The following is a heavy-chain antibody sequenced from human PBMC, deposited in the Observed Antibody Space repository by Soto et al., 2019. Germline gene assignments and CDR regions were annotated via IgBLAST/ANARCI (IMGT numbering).Heavy chain of an antibody. CDR2: INPNSGNI. CDR3: ARGRASGSYYLLDY. V-gene: IGHV1-8*01. Sequence: VASVNVYCKAAGDTFSTYDINWGRQATGHGLEWMGWINPNSGNIGYAQRFQGRVTMTRDTAIRTAYMEVSSLRSDDTAVYYCARGRASGSYYLLDYWGQGTLVTVSS. J-gene: IGHJ4*02. CDR1: GDTFSTYD. D-gene: IGHD3-10*01.